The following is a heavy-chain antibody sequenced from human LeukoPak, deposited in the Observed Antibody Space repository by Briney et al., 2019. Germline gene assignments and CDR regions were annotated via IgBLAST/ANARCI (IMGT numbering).Heavy chain of an antibody. J-gene: IGHJ4*02. D-gene: IGHD3-10*01. CDR3: ARGFATMVRGVVLDF. V-gene: IGHV4-34*01. CDR1: SGSFSGYY. CDR2: IYHSGST. Sequence: SETLSLTCAVYSGSFSGYYWSWIRQPPGKGLEWIGEIYHSGSTNYNPSLKSRVTISVDTSKNQFSLKLSSVTAADTAVYYCARGFATMVRGVVLDFWGQGTLVSVSS.